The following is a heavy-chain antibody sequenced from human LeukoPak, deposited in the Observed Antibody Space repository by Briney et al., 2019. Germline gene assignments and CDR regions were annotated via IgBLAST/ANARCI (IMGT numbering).Heavy chain of an antibody. D-gene: IGHD3-10*01. Sequence: GGSLRLSCVGSGFTFGEYGMHWVRQVPGKGLEWVSHITWDGGSTYYAGSMKGRFTISRDSSKNSLYLQMNSLRAEDTAVYYCARKPAYYGSGSYTEYFQHWGQGTLVTVSS. V-gene: IGHV3-43D*03. CDR2: ITWDGGST. J-gene: IGHJ1*01. CDR1: GFTFGEYG. CDR3: ARKPAYYGSGSYTEYFQH.